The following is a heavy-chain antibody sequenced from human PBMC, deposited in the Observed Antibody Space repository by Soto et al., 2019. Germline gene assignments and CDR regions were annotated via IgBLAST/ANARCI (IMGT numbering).Heavy chain of an antibody. CDR1: GYTFTSYY. Sequence: QAQLVQSGAEVKKPGASVKVSCEASGYTFTSYYIHWVRQAPGQGLEWIGWINPDSGDTKYAQKFRGRVTMTRDTSITTAYMEVQMLTSDDTAVYYCARQLAYCGGDCFTEPLDYWGQGTLVTVST. V-gene: IGHV1-2*02. CDR3: ARQLAYCGGDCFTEPLDY. D-gene: IGHD2-21*02. J-gene: IGHJ4*02. CDR2: INPDSGDT.